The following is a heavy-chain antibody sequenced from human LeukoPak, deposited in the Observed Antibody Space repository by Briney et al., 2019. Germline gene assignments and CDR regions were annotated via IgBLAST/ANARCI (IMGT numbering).Heavy chain of an antibody. D-gene: IGHD1-26*01. CDR3: AKARWELLPRGVDYFDY. CDR1: GFTFSSYG. V-gene: IGHV3-30*18. CDR2: ISYDGSNK. J-gene: IGHJ4*02. Sequence: SGGSLRLSCAASGFTFSSYGMHWVRQAPGKGLEWVAVISYDGSNKYYADSVKGRFTISRDNSKNTLYLQMNSLRAEDTAVYYCAKARWELLPRGVDYFDYWGQGTLVTVSS.